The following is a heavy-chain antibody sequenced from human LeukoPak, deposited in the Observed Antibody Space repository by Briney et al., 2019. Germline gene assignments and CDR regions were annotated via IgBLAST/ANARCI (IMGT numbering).Heavy chain of an antibody. D-gene: IGHD2/OR15-2a*01. CDR1: GFTFSSYG. Sequence: PGGSLRLSCAASGFTFSSYGMHWVRQAPGKGLEWVAFIRYDGSNKYYADSVKGRFAISRDNSKNTLYLQMNSLRAEDTAVYYCAKGSRISRAFDYWGQGTLVTVSS. CDR2: IRYDGSNK. V-gene: IGHV3-30*02. CDR3: AKGSRISRAFDY. J-gene: IGHJ4*02.